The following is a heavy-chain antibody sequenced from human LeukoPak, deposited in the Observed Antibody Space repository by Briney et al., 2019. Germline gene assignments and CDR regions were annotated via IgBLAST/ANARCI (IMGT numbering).Heavy chain of an antibody. CDR2: INPNSGGT. Sequence: ASVKVSCKASGYTFTGYYMHWVRQAPGQGPEWMGWINPNSGGTNYAQKFQGRVTMTRDTSISTAYMELSRLRSDDTAVYYCARKGPNYYGMDVWGQGTTVTVSS. CDR3: ARKGPNYYGMDV. V-gene: IGHV1-2*02. J-gene: IGHJ6*02. CDR1: GYTFTGYY.